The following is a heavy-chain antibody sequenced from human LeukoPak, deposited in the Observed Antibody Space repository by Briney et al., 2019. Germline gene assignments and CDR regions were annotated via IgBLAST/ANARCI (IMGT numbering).Heavy chain of an antibody. Sequence: SGGSLRLSCAASGFTFSNAWMNWARQAPGKGLEWVGRIKSKTDGGTTDYAAPVKGRFTISRDDSKNTLYLQMNSLKTEDSAVYHCTTRIRYYYDSSGYYSDYWGQGTLVTVSS. J-gene: IGHJ4*02. D-gene: IGHD3-22*01. CDR2: IKSKTDGGTT. CDR1: GFTFSNAW. V-gene: IGHV3-15*07. CDR3: TTRIRYYYDSSGYYSDY.